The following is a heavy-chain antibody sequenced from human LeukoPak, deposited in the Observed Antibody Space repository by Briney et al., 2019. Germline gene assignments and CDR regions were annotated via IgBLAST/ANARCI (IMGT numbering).Heavy chain of an antibody. CDR3: ARDPSRHSVVEETNY. CDR2: IYYSGST. J-gene: IGHJ4*02. D-gene: IGHD2-15*01. V-gene: IGHV4-59*01. CDR1: GGSISSYY. Sequence: KPSETLSLTCTVSGGSISSYYWSWIRQPPGKGLEWIGYIYYSGSTNYNPSLKSRVTISVDTSKNQFSLKLSSVTAADTAVYYCARDPSRHSVVEETNYWGQGTLVTVSS.